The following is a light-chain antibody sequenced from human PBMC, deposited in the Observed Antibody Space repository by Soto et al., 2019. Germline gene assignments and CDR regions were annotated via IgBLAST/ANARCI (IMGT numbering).Light chain of an antibody. CDR1: RSISDW. Sequence: DMQMTKSPSTLSASVGDRATITCRASRSISDWLAWYQQKPGKAPELLIFDAPSLNSGVPSRFSGSGSGTEFTLTISRLQPDDVATYYCLQYSSHSWTFGQGTKVEIK. CDR2: DAP. J-gene: IGKJ1*01. CDR3: LQYSSHSWT. V-gene: IGKV1-5*01.